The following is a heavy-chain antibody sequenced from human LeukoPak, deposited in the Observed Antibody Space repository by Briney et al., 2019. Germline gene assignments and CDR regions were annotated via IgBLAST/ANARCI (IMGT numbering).Heavy chain of an antibody. CDR3: ARVKGWVAATNRLDAFDI. CDR2: ISSSSSYI. J-gene: IGHJ3*02. D-gene: IGHD6-13*01. CDR1: GFTFSSYS. V-gene: IGHV3-21*01. Sequence: PGGSLGLSCAASGFTFSSYSMNWVRQAPGKGLEWVSSISSSSSYIYYADSVKGRFTISRDNAKNSLYLQMNSLRAEDTAVYYCARVKGWVAATNRLDAFDIWGQGTMVTVSS.